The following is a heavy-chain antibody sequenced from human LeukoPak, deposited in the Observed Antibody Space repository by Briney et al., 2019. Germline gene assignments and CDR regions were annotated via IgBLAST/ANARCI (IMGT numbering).Heavy chain of an antibody. Sequence: GESLKISCKGSGYSFTSYWIGWVRQMPGKGLEWMGIIYPGDSDTRYSPSFQGQVTISADKSISTAYLQWSSLKASDTAMYYCAGYYDSSGYSNAFDIRGQGTMVTVSS. J-gene: IGHJ3*02. D-gene: IGHD3-22*01. CDR3: AGYYDSSGYSNAFDI. CDR2: IYPGDSDT. V-gene: IGHV5-51*01. CDR1: GYSFTSYW.